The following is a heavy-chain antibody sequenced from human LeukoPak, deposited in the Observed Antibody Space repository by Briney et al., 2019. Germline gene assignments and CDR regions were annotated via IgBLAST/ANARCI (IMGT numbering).Heavy chain of an antibody. CDR2: IYPGDSDT. J-gene: IGHJ5*02. V-gene: IGHV5-51*01. CDR3: ARQSVRSQIAAAGVGWFDP. D-gene: IGHD6-13*01. Sequence: GESLKISCKGSGYSFTSYWIGWVRQMPGKGLEWMGIIYPGDSDTRYSPSFQGQVTISADKSISTAYLQWSSLKASDTAMYYCARQSVRSQIAAAGVGWFDPWGQGTLVTVSS. CDR1: GYSFTSYW.